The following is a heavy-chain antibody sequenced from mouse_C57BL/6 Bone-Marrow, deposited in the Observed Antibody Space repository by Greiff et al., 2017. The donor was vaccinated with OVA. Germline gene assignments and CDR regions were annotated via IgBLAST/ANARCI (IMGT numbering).Heavy chain of an antibody. J-gene: IGHJ2*01. V-gene: IGHV1-4*01. CDR1: GYTFTSHT. CDR2: IDPTNDYT. Sequence: QVQLKQSGAELARPGASVKMSCKASGYTFTSHTIHWVKQRPGQGLEWIGYIDPTNDYTNYNQKFKGKATLTADKSSSTAYMQLSSLTSEDSAVYYCTRGYYFDYWGQGTTLTVSS. CDR3: TRGYYFDY.